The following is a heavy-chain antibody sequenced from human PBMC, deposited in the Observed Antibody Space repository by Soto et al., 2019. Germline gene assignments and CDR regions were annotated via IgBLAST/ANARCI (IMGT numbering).Heavy chain of an antibody. CDR2: ISYDGSNK. D-gene: IGHD4-4*01. CDR3: ARDPSNLYYFDY. V-gene: IGHV3-30-3*01. J-gene: IGHJ4*02. CDR1: GFTFSSYA. Sequence: QVQLVESGGGVVQPGRSLRLSCAASGFTFSSYAMHWVRQAPGKGLEWVAVISYDGSNKYYADSVKGRFTISRDNSKNTLYLQMNSLRAEDTAVYYCARDPSNLYYFDYWGQGTLVTVSS.